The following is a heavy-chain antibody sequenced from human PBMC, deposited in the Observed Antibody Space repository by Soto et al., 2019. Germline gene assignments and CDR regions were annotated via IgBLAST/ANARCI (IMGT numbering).Heavy chain of an antibody. CDR2: ISAYNGNT. D-gene: IGHD2-2*01. Sequence: GASVKVSCKASGYTFTSYGISWVRQAPGQGLEWMGWISAYNGNTNYAQKLQGRVTMTTDTSTSTAYMELRSLRSDDTAVYYCARDRGCSSTSCYARPGYFDYWGQGTLVTVSS. V-gene: IGHV1-18*01. J-gene: IGHJ4*02. CDR1: GYTFTSYG. CDR3: ARDRGCSSTSCYARPGYFDY.